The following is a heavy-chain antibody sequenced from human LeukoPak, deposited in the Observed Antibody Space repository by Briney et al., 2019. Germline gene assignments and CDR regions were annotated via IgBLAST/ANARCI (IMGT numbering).Heavy chain of an antibody. Sequence: SVKVSCKASGGTFSSYAISWVRHAPGQGLEWMGGIIPIFGTANYAQKFQGRVTITTDESTSTAYMELSSLRSEDTAVYYCARRPSSGYYAFDIWGQGTMVTVSS. V-gene: IGHV1-69*05. J-gene: IGHJ3*02. CDR3: ARRPSSGYYAFDI. CDR2: IIPIFGTA. CDR1: GGTFSSYA. D-gene: IGHD3-22*01.